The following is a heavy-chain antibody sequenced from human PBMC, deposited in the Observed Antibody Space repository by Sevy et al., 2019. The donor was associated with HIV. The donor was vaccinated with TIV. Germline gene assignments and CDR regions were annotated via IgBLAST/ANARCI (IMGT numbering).Heavy chain of an antibody. Sequence: SETLSLTCTISGGSVSSGTYHWSWIRQPPGKGLEWIGYISYSGRTKYNPSLMGRVTISGDTSSNQFFLKLSSVTAADTAVYYCARDGNRAMFYFDQWGQGTLVTVSS. CDR1: GGSVSSGTYH. D-gene: IGHD5-18*01. J-gene: IGHJ4*02. CDR2: ISYSGRT. V-gene: IGHV4-61*01. CDR3: ARDGNRAMFYFDQ.